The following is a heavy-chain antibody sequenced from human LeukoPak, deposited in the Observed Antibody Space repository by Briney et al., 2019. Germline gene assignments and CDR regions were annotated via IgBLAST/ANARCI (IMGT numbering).Heavy chain of an antibody. CDR3: ARNPWVTASSQHFDY. CDR2: IYSGGST. Sequence: GGSLRLSCAASGFTVSSNYMSWVRQAPGKGLEWVSVIYSGGSTYYADSVKGRFTISRDNSKNTLYLQMNSLRAEDTAVYYCARNPWVTASSQHFDYWGQGTLVTVSS. V-gene: IGHV3-53*01. J-gene: IGHJ4*02. D-gene: IGHD2-21*02. CDR1: GFTVSSNY.